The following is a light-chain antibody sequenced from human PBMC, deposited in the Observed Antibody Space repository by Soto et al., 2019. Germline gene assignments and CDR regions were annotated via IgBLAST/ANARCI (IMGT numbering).Light chain of an antibody. CDR2: AAS. J-gene: IGKJ3*01. CDR1: QSISSD. V-gene: IGKV1-39*01. Sequence: DSQMTQSPSSLSASVGDRVTIPCRARQSISSDLNWYQQKPGKDPKLLIYAASSLQSGVPSRFSGSGSGTDFTLTISSLQPEDFATYYCQQRYSTLFTFGPGTKVDIK. CDR3: QQRYSTLFT.